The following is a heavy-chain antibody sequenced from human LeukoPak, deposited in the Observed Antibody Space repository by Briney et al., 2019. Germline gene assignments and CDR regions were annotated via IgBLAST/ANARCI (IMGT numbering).Heavy chain of an antibody. CDR2: IYSGGSA. CDR3: ARVGGYSSAYSLDF. CDR1: GFTVSSNS. V-gene: IGHV3-53*01. D-gene: IGHD3-22*01. J-gene: IGHJ4*02. Sequence: GGSLRLSCTVSGFTVSSNSMSWVRQAPGKGLDWVSVIYSGGSAYYADSVKGRFTISRDNSKNTLYLQMNSLRAEDTAVYYCARVGGYSSAYSLDFWGQGTLVTVSS.